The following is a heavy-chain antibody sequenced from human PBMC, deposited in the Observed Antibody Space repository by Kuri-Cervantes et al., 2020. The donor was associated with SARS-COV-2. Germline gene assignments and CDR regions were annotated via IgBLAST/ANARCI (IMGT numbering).Heavy chain of an antibody. V-gene: IGHV3-33*08. Sequence: GGSLRLSCAASGFTFSSYSMNWVRQAPGKGLEWVAVIWYDGSNKYYADSVKGRFTISRDNSKNTLYLQMNSLRAEDTAVYYCARELVGATNYYGMDVWGQGTTVTVSS. CDR1: GFTFSSYS. CDR2: IWYDGSNK. CDR3: ARELVGATNYYGMDV. J-gene: IGHJ6*02. D-gene: IGHD1-26*01.